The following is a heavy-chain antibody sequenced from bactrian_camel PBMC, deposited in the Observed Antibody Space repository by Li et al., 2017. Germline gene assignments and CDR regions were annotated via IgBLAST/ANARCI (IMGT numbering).Heavy chain of an antibody. V-gene: IGHV3S6*01. CDR1: GDTYRSLC. CDR3: TLGTVDH. D-gene: IGHD1*01. CDR2: VYMDGGLTSPADSA. J-gene: IGHJ4*01. Sequence: HVQLVESGGGSVQPGGALNLSCSVSGDTYRSLCMGWFRQAPGREREEVAFVYMDGGLTSPADSAYYADSVKGRFTISRDNAKNTIFLQMNSLKTEDTGVYYCTLGTVDHWGQGTQVTVS.